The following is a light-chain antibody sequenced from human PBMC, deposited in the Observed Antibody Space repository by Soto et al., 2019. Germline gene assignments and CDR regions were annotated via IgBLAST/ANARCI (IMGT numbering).Light chain of an antibody. V-gene: IGKV1-39*01. CDR1: QEIGGY. CDR3: QQSYGSPELT. Sequence: DIQMTQSPSSLPASVETRATITCRASQEIGGYLNWYQQKPGKAPELLIYAASSLQSGVPSRFIGSGSGTEFTLTITSLQPEDFATYYCQQSYGSPELTFGGGTKVDIK. CDR2: AAS. J-gene: IGKJ4*01.